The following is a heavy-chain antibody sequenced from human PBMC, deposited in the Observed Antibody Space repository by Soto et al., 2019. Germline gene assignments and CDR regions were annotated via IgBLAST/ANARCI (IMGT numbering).Heavy chain of an antibody. Sequence: EVQLVESGGGLVQPGGSLRLSCVASGFMFDSYAMNWVRQAPGKGLEWVSYISPGGDRIFYAESLKGRITISRDNARTSLSLQMTILSDEDTAVYYCTKSADSAGWGVDFWGQGTLVTVSS. CDR3: TKSADSAGWGVDF. J-gene: IGHJ4*02. CDR1: GFMFDSYA. D-gene: IGHD6-19*01. V-gene: IGHV3-48*02. CDR2: ISPGGDRI.